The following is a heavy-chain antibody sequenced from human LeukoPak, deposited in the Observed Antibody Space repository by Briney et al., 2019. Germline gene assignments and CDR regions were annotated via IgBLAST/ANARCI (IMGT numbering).Heavy chain of an antibody. CDR3: ARVESWEHSGSSQDAFDI. D-gene: IGHD1-26*01. V-gene: IGHV1-46*01. CDR1: GYTFTNYY. Sequence: ASVKVSCKASGYTFTNYYIHWVRQAPGQGLEWMGVINPSGGSTSYAQMFQGRVTMTRDRSTNTLYMELSSLRSEDTAVYYCARVESWEHSGSSQDAFDIWGQGTIVTVSS. J-gene: IGHJ3*02. CDR2: INPSGGST.